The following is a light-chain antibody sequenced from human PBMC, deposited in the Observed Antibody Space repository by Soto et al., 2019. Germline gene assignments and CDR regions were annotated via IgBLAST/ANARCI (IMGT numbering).Light chain of an antibody. CDR1: QSVSSSY. V-gene: IGKV3-20*01. J-gene: IGKJ1*01. CDR3: QQYDSSPRM. Sequence: EIVLTQSPDTLSLSPGERATLSCRASQSVSSSYLAWYQQKPGQPPRLLIYGAFSRAAGVPDRFSGSGSGPDFTLTISRLEPVDFAVYYCQQYDSSPRMFGQGTKVEIK. CDR2: GAF.